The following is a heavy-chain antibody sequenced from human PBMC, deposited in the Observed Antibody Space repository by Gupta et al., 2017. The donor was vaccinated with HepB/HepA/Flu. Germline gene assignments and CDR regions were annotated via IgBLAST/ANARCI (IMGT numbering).Heavy chain of an antibody. D-gene: IGHD3-10*01. J-gene: IGHJ4*02. V-gene: IGHV3-30-3*01. CDR2: ISYNGGNK. CDR3: AKDLRSDYYGSGSLNY. Sequence: QLHLMESGGGEVQPGTSLRLSCAASGFTFSTYAMHWVRQAPGKGLEWVAVISYNGGNKYYSDSVKGRFTISRDNSKNTLDLQMDSLRTEDTAMYYCAKDLRSDYYGSGSLNYWGQGTLVTVSS. CDR1: GFTFSTYA.